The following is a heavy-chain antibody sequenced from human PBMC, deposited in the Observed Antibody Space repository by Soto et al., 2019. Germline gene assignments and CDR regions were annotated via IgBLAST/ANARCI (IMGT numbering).Heavy chain of an antibody. D-gene: IGHD2-8*01. Sequence: GGSLRLSCAASGFTFSSYAMSWVRQAPGKGLEWVSAISGSGGSTFYSGSVRGRFTISRDNSKNTLYLQMNSLRAEDTAIYYCARRTNGYFGYWGQGALVTVSS. CDR1: GFTFSSYA. J-gene: IGHJ4*02. V-gene: IGHV3-23*01. CDR2: ISGSGGST. CDR3: ARRTNGYFGY.